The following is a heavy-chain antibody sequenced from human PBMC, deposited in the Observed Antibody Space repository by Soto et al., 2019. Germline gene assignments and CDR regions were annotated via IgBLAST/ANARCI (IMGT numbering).Heavy chain of an antibody. CDR3: ATDGAAGSVMEV. V-gene: IGHV3-21*01. D-gene: IGHD6-13*01. CDR2: ISSGSGYI. Sequence: EMQLVESGGGLVKPGGSLRLSCAASGFTFSTYGMNWVRQAPGKGLEWVSSISSGSGYIYYADSLKGRLTISRDNARNSLYLQLNSLRAEDTAVYYCATDGAAGSVMEVWGQGTTVTVSS. CDR1: GFTFSTYG. J-gene: IGHJ6*02.